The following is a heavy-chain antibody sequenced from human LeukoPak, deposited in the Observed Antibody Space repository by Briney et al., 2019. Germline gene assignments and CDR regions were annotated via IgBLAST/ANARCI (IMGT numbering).Heavy chain of an antibody. CDR3: ARDADGVVRGVMSQSGDAFDI. CDR2: ISAYNGNT. J-gene: IGHJ3*02. D-gene: IGHD3-10*01. CDR1: GYTFTSYG. V-gene: IGHV1-18*01. Sequence: GASVKVSCKASGYTFTSYGISWVRQAPGQGLEWMGWISAYNGNTNYAQKLQGRVTMTTDTSTSTAYMELRSLRSDDTAVYYCARDADGVVRGVMSQSGDAFDIWGQGTMVTVSS.